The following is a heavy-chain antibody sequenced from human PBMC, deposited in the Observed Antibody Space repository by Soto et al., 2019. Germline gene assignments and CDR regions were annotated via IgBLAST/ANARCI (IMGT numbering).Heavy chain of an antibody. V-gene: IGHV3-53*01. CDR3: ARGGFWSGYYPSYYYYYGMDV. D-gene: IGHD3-3*01. CDR2: IYSGGST. CDR1: GFTVSSNY. Sequence: PGGSLRLSCAASGFTVSSNYMSWVRQAPGKGLEWVSVIYSGGSTYYADSVKGRFTISRDNSKNTLYLQMNSLRAEDTAVYYCARGGFWSGYYPSYYYYYGMDVWGQGTTVTVSS. J-gene: IGHJ6*02.